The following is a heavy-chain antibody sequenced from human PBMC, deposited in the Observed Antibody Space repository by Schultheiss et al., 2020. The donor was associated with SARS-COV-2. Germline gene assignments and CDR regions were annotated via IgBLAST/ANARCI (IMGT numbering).Heavy chain of an antibody. V-gene: IGHV3-23*01. J-gene: IGHJ5*02. D-gene: IGHD3-22*01. CDR3: AKGATYYYDSSGYYSVPWFDP. CDR2: ISGSGGST. Sequence: GESLKISCAASGFTFSSYAMSWVRQAPGKGLEWVSAISGSGGSTYYADSVKGRFTISRDNSKNTLYLQMNSLRAEDTAVYYCAKGATYYYDSSGYYSVPWFDPWGQGTLVTVSS. CDR1: GFTFSSYA.